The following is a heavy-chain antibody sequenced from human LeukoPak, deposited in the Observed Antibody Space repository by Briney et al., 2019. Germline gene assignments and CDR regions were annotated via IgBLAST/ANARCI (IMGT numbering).Heavy chain of an antibody. Sequence: PGRSLRLSCAASGFTFSSYGMHWVRQAPGKGLEWVAVISYDGSNKYYADSVKGRFTISRDNSKNTLYLQMNSLRAEDTAVYYCAKATAMVRGVINYWGQGTLVTVSS. V-gene: IGHV3-30*18. J-gene: IGHJ4*02. D-gene: IGHD3-10*01. CDR2: ISYDGSNK. CDR1: GFTFSSYG. CDR3: AKATAMVRGVINY.